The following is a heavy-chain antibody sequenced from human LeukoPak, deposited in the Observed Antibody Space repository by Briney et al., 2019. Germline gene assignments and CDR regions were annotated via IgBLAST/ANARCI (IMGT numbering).Heavy chain of an antibody. CDR3: TRDERIVVVPAAIGDY. J-gene: IGHJ4*02. CDR1: GFTFGDYA. CDR2: IRSKAYGGTT. D-gene: IGHD2-2*02. Sequence: GRSLRLSWTASGFTFGDYAMSWVRQAPGKGLEWVGFIRSKAYGGTTEYAASVKGRFTISRDDSKSIAYLQMNSLKTEDTAVYYCTRDERIVVVPAAIGDYWGQGPLVTVSS. V-gene: IGHV3-49*04.